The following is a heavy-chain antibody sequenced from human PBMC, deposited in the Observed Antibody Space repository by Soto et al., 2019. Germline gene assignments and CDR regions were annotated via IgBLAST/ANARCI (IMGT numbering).Heavy chain of an antibody. V-gene: IGHV3-33*01. CDR2: IWYDGSNK. CDR1: GFTFSSYG. J-gene: IGHJ4*02. CDR3: ARGPLYSGSYGYFDY. D-gene: IGHD1-26*01. Sequence: QVQLVESGGGVVQPGRSLRLSCAASGFTFSSYGMHWVRQAPGKGLEWVAVIWYDGSNKYYADSVKGRFTISRDNSKNTLYLQMNRLRAEDTAVYYCARGPLYSGSYGYFDYWGQGTLVTVSS.